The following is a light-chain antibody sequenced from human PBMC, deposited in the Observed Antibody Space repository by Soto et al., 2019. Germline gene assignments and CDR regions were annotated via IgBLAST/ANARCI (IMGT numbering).Light chain of an antibody. CDR1: QYIHNY. CDR3: QQSNNYPGT. J-gene: IGKJ1*01. Sequence: DIQMTQSPSTLSASVGDRVTITCRASQYIHNYLAWYQQKPGEAPKLLIYEPADLESGVPSRFSGSGTGKEFTLTISSLQPDDVATYYGQQSNNYPGTCGEGTRVDI. CDR2: EPA. V-gene: IGKV1-5*03.